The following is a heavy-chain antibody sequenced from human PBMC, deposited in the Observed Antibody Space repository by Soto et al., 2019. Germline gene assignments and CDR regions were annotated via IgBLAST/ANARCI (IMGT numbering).Heavy chain of an antibody. Sequence: SETLSLTCTVSGGSISSSSYYWGWIRQPPGKGLEWIGSIYYSGSTYYNPSLKSRVTISVDTSKNQFSLKLSSVTAADTAVYYCARHSQQLASAELGYYYMDVWGKGTTVTVSS. J-gene: IGHJ6*03. CDR1: GGSISSSSYY. CDR3: ARHSQQLASAELGYYYMDV. D-gene: IGHD6-13*01. CDR2: IYYSGST. V-gene: IGHV4-39*01.